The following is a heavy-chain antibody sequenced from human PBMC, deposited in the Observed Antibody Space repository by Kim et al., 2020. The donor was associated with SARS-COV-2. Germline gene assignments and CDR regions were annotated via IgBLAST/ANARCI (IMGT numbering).Heavy chain of an antibody. CDR1: GGSFSGYY. D-gene: IGHD1-26*01. J-gene: IGHJ3*01. CDR3: ATTPASGAMGF. CDR2: INHSGST. V-gene: IGHV4-34*01. Sequence: SETLSLTCAVYGGSFSGYYWSWIRQPPGKGLEWIGEINHSGSTNYNPSLKSRVTISVDTSKNQFSLKLSSVTAADTAVYYCATTPASGAMGFWGQGTMVTVSS.